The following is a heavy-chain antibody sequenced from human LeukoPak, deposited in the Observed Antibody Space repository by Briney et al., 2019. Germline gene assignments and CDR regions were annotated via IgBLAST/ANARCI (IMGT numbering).Heavy chain of an antibody. CDR2: INHSGST. D-gene: IGHD2-15*01. Sequence: SETLSLTCAVSGGSFYEYYWSWIRQPPGKGLEWIGEINHSGSTNYNPPLKSRVTISVDTSKNQFSLDLNSVTAADTAVYYCARGLHCSGGSCSPEDAFDIWGQGTMVTVSS. CDR3: ARGLHCSGGSCSPEDAFDI. CDR1: GGSFYEYY. V-gene: IGHV4-34*01. J-gene: IGHJ3*02.